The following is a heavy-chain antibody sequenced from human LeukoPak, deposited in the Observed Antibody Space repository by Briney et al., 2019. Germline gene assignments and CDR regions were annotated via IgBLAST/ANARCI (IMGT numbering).Heavy chain of an antibody. CDR1: GFTFSNYG. V-gene: IGHV3-30*18. CDR3: AKGHYYDSTDKYSYADY. J-gene: IGHJ4*02. Sequence: GGSLRLSCAASGFTFSNYGMHWVRQAPGKGLEWVAVISFDGNDKFYGDSVKGRFTISRDNSRDTLDLQMNSLRPEDTAVYYCAKGHYYDSTDKYSYADYWGQGTLVTVSS. D-gene: IGHD3-22*01. CDR2: ISFDGNDK.